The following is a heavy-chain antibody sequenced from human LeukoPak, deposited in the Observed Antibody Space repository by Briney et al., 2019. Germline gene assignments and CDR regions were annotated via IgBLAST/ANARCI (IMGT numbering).Heavy chain of an antibody. Sequence: PGGSLRLSCAASEFTFSSYEMNWVRQAPGKGLEWVSYISSSGSTIYYADSVKGRFTISRDNAKNSLYLQMNSLRAEDTAVYYCARDRSDILGDYYYGMGVWGQGTTVTVSS. V-gene: IGHV3-48*03. CDR1: EFTFSSYE. D-gene: IGHD3-9*01. J-gene: IGHJ6*02. CDR3: ARDRSDILGDYYYGMGV. CDR2: ISSSGSTI.